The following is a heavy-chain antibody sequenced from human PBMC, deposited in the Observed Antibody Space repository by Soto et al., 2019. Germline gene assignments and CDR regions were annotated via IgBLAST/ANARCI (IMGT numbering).Heavy chain of an antibody. CDR2: INVGNDNR. V-gene: IGHV1-3*01. CDR1: GYTFTSYV. Sequence: ASVKVSCKASGYTFTSYVIHWVRQAPGQRLEWMGWINVGNDNRKYSQKFQGRVAITRDTSASTAYMELSSLRSEDTAVYYCARDRRYGSGSSLTHYYQSYSMHVSGTGTTVTVSS. D-gene: IGHD3-10*01. J-gene: IGHJ6*03. CDR3: ARDRRYGSGSSLTHYYQSYSMHV.